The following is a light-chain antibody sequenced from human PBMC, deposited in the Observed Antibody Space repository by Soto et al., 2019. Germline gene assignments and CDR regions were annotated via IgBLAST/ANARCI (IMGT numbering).Light chain of an antibody. V-gene: IGKV3-11*01. CDR1: QSVTSY. J-gene: IGKJ4*01. CDR2: DAS. Sequence: EIVLTQSPATLSLSPGERATLSCRASQSVTSYLAWYQQKPGQAPRLLIYDASNNATVIPAWFSGGGSGKDFTLTISSLEAEVFAVYYRQYRSNWVYTFGGGTKVEIK. CDR3: QYRSNWVYT.